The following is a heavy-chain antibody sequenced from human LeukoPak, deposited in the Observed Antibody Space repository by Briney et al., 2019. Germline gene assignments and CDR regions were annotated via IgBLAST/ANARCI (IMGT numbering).Heavy chain of an antibody. Sequence: GGSLRLSCAASGFTFSSYEMKWVRQAPGKGLEWVSYISSSGSTIYYADSVKGRFTISRDNAKNSLYLQMNSLRAEDTAVYYCARDAGYSYGQYDYWGQGTLVTVSS. D-gene: IGHD5-18*01. J-gene: IGHJ4*02. CDR1: GFTFSSYE. CDR3: ARDAGYSYGQYDY. V-gene: IGHV3-48*03. CDR2: ISSSGSTI.